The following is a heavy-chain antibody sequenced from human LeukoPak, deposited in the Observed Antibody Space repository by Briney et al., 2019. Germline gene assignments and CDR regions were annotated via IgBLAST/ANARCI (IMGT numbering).Heavy chain of an antibody. Sequence: ASVKVSCKASGYTFTSYYMHWVRQAPGQGLEWMGIINPSGGSTSYAQKFQGRVTMTRDTSTSTVYMELSSLRSEDTAVYYCARDPHRSITFGGVIEDYWGQGTLVTVSS. CDR2: INPSGGST. J-gene: IGHJ4*02. CDR1: GYTFTSYY. D-gene: IGHD3-16*02. V-gene: IGHV1-46*01. CDR3: ARDPHRSITFGGVIEDY.